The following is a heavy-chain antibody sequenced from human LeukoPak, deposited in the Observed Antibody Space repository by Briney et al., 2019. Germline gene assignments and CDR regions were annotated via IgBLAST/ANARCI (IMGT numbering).Heavy chain of an antibody. CDR1: GFTFSSYT. V-gene: IGHV3-64*01. D-gene: IGHD3-16*02. CDR3: AKVAYWSGNYHFGY. Sequence: GGSLRLSCAASGFTFSSYTMHWVRQAPGKGLEYVSAISSNGGSTYYANSVKGRFTISRDNSKNTLYLQPGVLRAEDMALYYWAKVAYWSGNYHFGYWGQGTLVTVSS. J-gene: IGHJ4*02. CDR2: ISSNGGST.